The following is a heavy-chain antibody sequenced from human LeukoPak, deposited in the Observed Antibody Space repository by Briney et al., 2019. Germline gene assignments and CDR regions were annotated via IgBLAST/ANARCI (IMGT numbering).Heavy chain of an antibody. CDR2: IYYSGST. V-gene: IGHV4-39*01. CDR1: GGSITSSSYY. CDR3: ASPSVGAITGIDY. Sequence: PSETQSLTCTVSGGSITSSSYYWGWIRQPPGKGLEWIGSIYYSGSTYYNPSLKSRVTISVDTSKKQFSLTLTSVTAADTAVYYCASPSVGAITGIDYWGQGILVTVSS. J-gene: IGHJ4*02. D-gene: IGHD1-26*01.